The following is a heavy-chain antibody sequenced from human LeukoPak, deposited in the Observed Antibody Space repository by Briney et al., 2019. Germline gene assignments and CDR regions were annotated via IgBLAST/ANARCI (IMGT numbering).Heavy chain of an antibody. CDR3: ARDTRGIAAADPLD. J-gene: IGHJ4*02. Sequence: SETLSLTCTVSGGSISSSSYYWGWIRQPPGKGLEWIGSIYYSESTYYNPSLKSRVTISVDTSKNQFSLKLSSVTAADTAVYYCARDTRGIAAADPLDWGQGTLVTVSS. D-gene: IGHD6-13*01. V-gene: IGHV4-39*07. CDR1: GGSISSSSYY. CDR2: IYYSEST.